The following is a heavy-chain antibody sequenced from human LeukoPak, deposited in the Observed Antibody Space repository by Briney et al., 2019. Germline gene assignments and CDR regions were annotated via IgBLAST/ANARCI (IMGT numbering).Heavy chain of an antibody. J-gene: IGHJ5*02. CDR2: IYYSGST. Sequence: SETLSLTCTVSGGSISSYYWSWIRQPPGKGLEWIGYIYYSGSTDYNPSLKSRVTISIDTSKNQFSLRLRSVTAADTAVYYCARDSFSSSWPKWFDPWGQGILVAVSS. V-gene: IGHV4-59*01. D-gene: IGHD6-13*01. CDR3: ARDSFSSSWPKWFDP. CDR1: GGSISSYY.